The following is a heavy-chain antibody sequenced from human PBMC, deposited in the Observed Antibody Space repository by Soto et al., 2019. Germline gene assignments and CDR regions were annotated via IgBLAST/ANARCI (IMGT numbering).Heavy chain of an antibody. CDR3: ARVDIVTTDY. D-gene: IGHD5-12*01. J-gene: IGHJ4*02. CDR2: ISSSSSTI. CDR1: GFTFSSYS. Sequence: GGSLRLSCAASGFTFSSYSMNWVRQAPGKGLEWVSYISSSSSTIYYADSVKGRFTISRDNAKNSLYLQMNSLRAEDTAVYYCARVDIVTTDYWGQGTLVTVSS. V-gene: IGHV3-48*01.